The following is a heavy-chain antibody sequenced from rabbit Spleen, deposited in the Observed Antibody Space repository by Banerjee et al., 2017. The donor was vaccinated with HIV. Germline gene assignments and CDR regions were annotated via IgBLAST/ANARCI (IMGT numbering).Heavy chain of an antibody. J-gene: IGHJ6*01. D-gene: IGHD1-1*01. Sequence: QSLEESGGDLVKPGASLTLTCIASGVSFSVNSYMCWVRQAPGKGLEWIACIDIGTSDFTYFASWAKGRFTISKTSSTTVTLQMTSLTAADTATYFCARDSSSSFSSYGMDLWGQGTLVTVS. CDR3: ARDSSSSFSSYGMDL. CDR2: IDIGTSDFT. V-gene: IGHV1S40*01. CDR1: GVSFSVNSY.